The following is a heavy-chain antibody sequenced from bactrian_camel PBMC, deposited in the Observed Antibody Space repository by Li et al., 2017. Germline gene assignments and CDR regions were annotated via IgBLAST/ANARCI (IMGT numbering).Heavy chain of an antibody. CDR2: INSGGGTT. Sequence: HVQLVESGGGLVQPGGSLRLSCAASGFTFSSYWMYWVRQAPGKGLEWVSAINSGGGTTYYADSVKGRFTISRDDAKNTVYLQLNRLQIEDTGMYYCSNGKDRTGWKTPGPGTQVT. D-gene: IGHD5*01. J-gene: IGHJ4*01. CDR1: GFTFSSYW. V-gene: IGHV3S1*01.